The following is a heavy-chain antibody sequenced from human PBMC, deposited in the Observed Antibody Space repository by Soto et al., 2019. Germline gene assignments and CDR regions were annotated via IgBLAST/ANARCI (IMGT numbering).Heavy chain of an antibody. CDR1: GYTFTSYD. Sequence: QVQLVQSGAEVKKPGASVKVSCKASGYTFTSYDINWVRQATGQGLEWMGWMNPNSGNTGNAQKFQGRIIMTRHTSKGTAYMERSSLRAEDTAVYYCARSVEWLASFDHWCQGTLVTVSS. CDR2: MNPNSGNT. CDR3: ARSVEWLASFDH. D-gene: IGHD6-19*01. J-gene: IGHJ4*02. V-gene: IGHV1-8*01.